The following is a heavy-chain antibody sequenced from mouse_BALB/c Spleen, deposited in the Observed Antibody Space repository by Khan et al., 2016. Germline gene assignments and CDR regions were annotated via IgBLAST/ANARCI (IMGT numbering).Heavy chain of an antibody. CDR2: ILPGTDSA. J-gene: IGHJ4*01. CDR1: GYTFSNYW. D-gene: IGHD2-14*01. CDR3: ARGGCYRYSAYYSMDC. Sequence: QVQLKQSGTELMKPGASVKISCKATGYTFSNYWIEWVKQRPGHGLEWIGEILPGTDSANYDEKFKGKATFTAETSSNTAYMQLTSLTPEDSAVSACARGGCYRYSAYYSMDCWDEGTSLTVSS. V-gene: IGHV1-9*01.